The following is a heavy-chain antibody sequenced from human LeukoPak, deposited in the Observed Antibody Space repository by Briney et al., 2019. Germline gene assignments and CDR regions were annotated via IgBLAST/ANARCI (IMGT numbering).Heavy chain of an antibody. V-gene: IGHV3-30*02. D-gene: IGHD2-2*02. CDR3: AKAYPIVVVPAAIGS. CDR2: IRYDGSNK. J-gene: IGHJ4*02. CDR1: GFTFSSYG. Sequence: GGSLRLSCAASGFTFSSYGMHWVRQAPGKGLEWVAFIRYDGSNKYYADSVKGRFTISRDNSKNTLYLQMNSLRAEGTAVYYCAKAYPIVVVPAAIGSWGQGTLVTFSS.